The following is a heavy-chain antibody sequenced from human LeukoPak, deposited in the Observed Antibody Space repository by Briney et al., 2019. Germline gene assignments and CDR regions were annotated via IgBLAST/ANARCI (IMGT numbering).Heavy chain of an antibody. CDR2: ISSSSSYI. Sequence: GGSLRLSCAASGFTFSSYSMHWVRQAPGKGLEWVSSISSSSSYIYYADSVKGRFTISRDNSKNTLYLQMNSLRAEDTAVYYCAKQILAAAGINWFDPWGQGTLVTVSS. J-gene: IGHJ5*02. CDR3: AKQILAAAGINWFDP. V-gene: IGHV3-21*04. CDR1: GFTFSSYS. D-gene: IGHD6-13*01.